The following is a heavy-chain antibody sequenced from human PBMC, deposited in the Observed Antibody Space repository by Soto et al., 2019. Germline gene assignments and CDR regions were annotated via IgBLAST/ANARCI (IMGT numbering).Heavy chain of an antibody. D-gene: IGHD5-12*01. CDR1: GFTFSSYS. J-gene: IGHJ4*02. CDR3: ARDRHPYSGYEIDS. Sequence: EVQLVESGGGLVKPGGSLRLSCAASGFTFSSYSMNWVRQAPGKGLEWVSSISSSSSYIYYADAVKGRFTISRDNAKNSPYLQMNSLRAEDTAVYYCARDRHPYSGYEIDSWGQGTLVTVSS. V-gene: IGHV3-21*01. CDR2: ISSSSSYI.